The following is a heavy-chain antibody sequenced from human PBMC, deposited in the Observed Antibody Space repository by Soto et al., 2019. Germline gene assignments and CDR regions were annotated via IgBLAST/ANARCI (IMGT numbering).Heavy chain of an antibody. CDR1: GGSIISYY. V-gene: IGHV4-59*01. CDR2: IYYSGST. CDR3: ARLDPSSSWYPLIFDY. D-gene: IGHD6-13*01. J-gene: IGHJ4*02. Sequence: SETLSLTCTVSGGSIISYYWSWIRQPPGKGLEWIGYIYYSGSTNYNPSLKSRVTISVDTSKNQFSLKLSSVTAADTAVYYCARLDPSSSWYPLIFDYWGQGTLVTVSS.